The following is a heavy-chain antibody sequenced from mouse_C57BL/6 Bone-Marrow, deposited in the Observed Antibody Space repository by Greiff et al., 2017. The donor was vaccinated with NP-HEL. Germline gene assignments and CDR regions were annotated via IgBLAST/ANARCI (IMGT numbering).Heavy chain of an antibody. J-gene: IGHJ3*01. V-gene: IGHV1-81*01. Sequence: QVQLQQSGAELARPGASVKLSCKASGYTFTSYGISWVKQRTGQGLEWIGEIYPRSGNTYYNEKFKGKATLTADKSSSTAYMELRSLTSEDSSVYFCGRIYYGSPFAYWGQGTLVTVSA. D-gene: IGHD1-1*01. CDR2: IYPRSGNT. CDR3: GRIYYGSPFAY. CDR1: GYTFTSYG.